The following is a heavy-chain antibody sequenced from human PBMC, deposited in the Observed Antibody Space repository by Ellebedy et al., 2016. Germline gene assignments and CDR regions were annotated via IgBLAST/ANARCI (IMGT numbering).Heavy chain of an antibody. CDR1: GFTFSDAW. CDR3: TTGYGTMDF. J-gene: IGHJ4*02. V-gene: IGHV3-15*01. Sequence: GGSLRLSCVVSGFTFSDAWMSWVRQAPGKGLECIGRIKRKTDGGTIDYAAPVKGRFTISRDDSKNTLYLEMNSLKTEDTAIYYCTTGYGTMDFWGQGTLVTVSS. D-gene: IGHD1-14*01. CDR2: IKRKTDGGTI.